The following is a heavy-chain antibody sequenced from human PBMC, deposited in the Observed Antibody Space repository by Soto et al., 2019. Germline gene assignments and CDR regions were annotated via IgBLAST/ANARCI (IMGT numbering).Heavy chain of an antibody. Sequence: QITLKESGPTLVKPTQTLTLTCTFSGFSLSTSGVGVGWIRQPPGKALEWLAVIYWDDDKRYSPSLKSRVTXTXDTXQNQVVLTMTNLAPVDTATYHCVKTSYYGSGTLDYWGQGTLVTVSS. CDR1: GFSLSTSGVG. V-gene: IGHV2-5*02. J-gene: IGHJ4*02. CDR3: VKTSYYGSGTLDY. CDR2: IYWDDDK. D-gene: IGHD3-10*01.